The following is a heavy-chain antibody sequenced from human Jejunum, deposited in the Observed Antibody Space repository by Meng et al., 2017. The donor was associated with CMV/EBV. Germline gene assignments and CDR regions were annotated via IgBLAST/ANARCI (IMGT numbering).Heavy chain of an antibody. CDR1: GYTFADYG. CDR2: IGAYNGNT. CDR3: ARDPHDLWSSYFFDP. D-gene: IGHD3-3*01. J-gene: IGHJ5*02. V-gene: IGHV1-18*01. Sequence: GYTFADYGINWVRQAPGQGLEWMGWIGAYNGNTEYAQKFQGRVSMTTDTSTSTAYMELRSLRSDDTAVYYCARDPHDLWSSYFFDPWGQGTLVTVSS.